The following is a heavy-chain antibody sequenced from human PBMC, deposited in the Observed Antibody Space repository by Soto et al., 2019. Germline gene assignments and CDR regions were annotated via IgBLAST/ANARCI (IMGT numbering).Heavy chain of an antibody. CDR1: RYIFTAYF. Sequence: QVQLVQSGGEVTKPGASVKVSCKAPRYIFTAYFMHWVRQAPGQGLEWMGWINPNNGATHYGLSFQGRVTMTRDTSISTAYMELSSLRSDDTAVYYCASHDPGARFDPWGQGTLVIVSS. V-gene: IGHV1-2*02. CDR2: INPNNGAT. J-gene: IGHJ5*02. D-gene: IGHD1-1*01. CDR3: ASHDPGARFDP.